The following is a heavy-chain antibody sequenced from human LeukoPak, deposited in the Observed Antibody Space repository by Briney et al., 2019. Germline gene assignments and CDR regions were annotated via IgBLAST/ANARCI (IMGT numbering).Heavy chain of an antibody. Sequence: ASVKVSCKASGYTFTGYYMHWVRQAPGQGLEWMGWINPNSGGTNYAQKFQGRVTMTRDTSISKAYMELSRLRSDDTAVYYCARVKYYYDTNAFDIWGQGTMVTVSS. D-gene: IGHD3-22*01. J-gene: IGHJ3*02. CDR2: INPNSGGT. CDR3: ARVKYYYDTNAFDI. V-gene: IGHV1-2*02. CDR1: GYTFTGYY.